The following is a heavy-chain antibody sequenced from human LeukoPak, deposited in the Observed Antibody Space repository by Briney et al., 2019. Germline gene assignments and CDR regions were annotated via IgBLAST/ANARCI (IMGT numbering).Heavy chain of an antibody. Sequence: PGGSLRLSCAASGFTLSSYAMSWVRQAPGKGLECVSAISGRGASPYYADSVNGRFTISRDNSKNPLYLQMNSLRAEDTAVYYCAKGSGYCSGGSCYSDVPNFDYWGQGTLVTVSS. CDR2: ISGRGASP. CDR3: AKGSGYCSGGSCYSDVPNFDY. D-gene: IGHD2-15*01. CDR1: GFTLSSYA. V-gene: IGHV3-23*01. J-gene: IGHJ4*02.